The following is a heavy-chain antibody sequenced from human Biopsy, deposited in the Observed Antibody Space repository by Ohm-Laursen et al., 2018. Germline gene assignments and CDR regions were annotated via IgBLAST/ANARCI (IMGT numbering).Heavy chain of an antibody. V-gene: IGHV2-70*11. CDR2: IDWDDDR. CDR3: ARLGIHYFQSGTAYYFDD. CDR1: GLSLSSSGVS. Sequence: TQTLTLTRTVSGLSLSSSGVSVSWIRQPPGKALEWLARIDWDDDRYYTTSLETRLTISKDTSKTRVVLTMTNMDPVDTATYYCARLGIHYFQSGTAYYFDDWGQGTLVTVSS. J-gene: IGHJ4*02. D-gene: IGHD2/OR15-2a*01.